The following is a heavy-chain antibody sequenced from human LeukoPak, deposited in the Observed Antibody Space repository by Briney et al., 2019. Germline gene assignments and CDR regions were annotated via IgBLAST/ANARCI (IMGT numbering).Heavy chain of an antibody. CDR2: IKSKTDGGTT. D-gene: IGHD2/OR15-2a*01. Sequence: GGSLRLSCAASGFTFSNAWMSWVRQAPGKGLEWVGRIKSKTDGGTTDYAAPVKGRFTISRDDSKNTLYLQMNSLKTEDTAVYYCTSRIYYYYYYMDVWGKGTTVTVSS. V-gene: IGHV3-15*01. J-gene: IGHJ6*03. CDR1: GFTFSNAW. CDR3: TSRIYYYYYYMDV.